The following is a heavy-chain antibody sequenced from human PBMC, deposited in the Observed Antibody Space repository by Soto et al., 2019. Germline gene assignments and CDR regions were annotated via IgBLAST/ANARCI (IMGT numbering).Heavy chain of an antibody. Sequence: QVQLVQSGAEVKKPGASVKVSCKASGYTFTSYAMHWVRQAPGQRLEWMGWINAGNGNTKYSQKFQGRVTITRETSASTAYMELSRLRSEDTAVYYCARVYYYDSSGYSIGRYYYFDYWGQGTLVTVSS. V-gene: IGHV1-3*01. J-gene: IGHJ4*02. CDR2: INAGNGNT. D-gene: IGHD3-22*01. CDR3: ARVYYYDSSGYSIGRYYYFDY. CDR1: GYTFTSYA.